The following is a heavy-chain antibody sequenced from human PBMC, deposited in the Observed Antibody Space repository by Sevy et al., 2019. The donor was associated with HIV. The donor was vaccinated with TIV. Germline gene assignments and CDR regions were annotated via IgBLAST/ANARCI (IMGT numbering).Heavy chain of an antibody. CDR2: INPNSGGT. Sequence: ASVKVSCKASGYTFTGYYMHWVRQAPGQGLEWMGWINPNSGGTNYAQKFQGRVTMTRDTSISKAYLELSRLSSDDTAVYYCARDNGFWSGYPHYYFDYWGQGTLVTVSS. D-gene: IGHD3-3*01. CDR1: GYTFTGYY. V-gene: IGHV1-2*02. J-gene: IGHJ4*02. CDR3: ARDNGFWSGYPHYYFDY.